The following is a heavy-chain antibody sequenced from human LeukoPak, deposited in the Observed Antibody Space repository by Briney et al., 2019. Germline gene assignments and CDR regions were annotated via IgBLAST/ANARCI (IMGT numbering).Heavy chain of an antibody. Sequence: GASVKVSCKASGYTFTSYYMHWVRQAPGQGLEWMGIINPSGGSTSYAQKFQGRVTMTRDTSTSTVYMELSSLRSEDAAVYYCARGEVTSQNIVIASFDYWGQGTLVTVSS. CDR2: INPSGGST. V-gene: IGHV1-46*01. CDR1: GYTFTSYY. D-gene: IGHD3-16*02. J-gene: IGHJ4*02. CDR3: ARGEVTSQNIVIASFDY.